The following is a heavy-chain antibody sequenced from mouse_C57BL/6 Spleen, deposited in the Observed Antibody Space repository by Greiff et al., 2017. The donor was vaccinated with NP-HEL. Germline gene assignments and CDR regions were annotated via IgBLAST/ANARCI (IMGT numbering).Heavy chain of an antibody. CDR2: ISSGSSTI. CDR3: ASRPFAY. J-gene: IGHJ3*01. V-gene: IGHV5-17*01. Sequence: DVHLVESGGGLVKPGGSLKLSCAASGFTFSDYGMHWVRQAPEKGLEWVAYISSGSSTIYYADTVKGRFTISRDNAKNTLFLQMTSLRSEDTAMYYCASRPFAYWGQGTLVTVSA. CDR1: GFTFSDYG.